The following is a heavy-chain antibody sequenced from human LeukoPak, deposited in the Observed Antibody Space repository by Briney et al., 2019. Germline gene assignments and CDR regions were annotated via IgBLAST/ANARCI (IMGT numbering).Heavy chain of an antibody. CDR3: ARGDRGAYDYVTDY. V-gene: IGHV3-48*03. Sequence: PGGSLRLSCAASGFTFSSYEMNWVRQAPGKGLEWVSYISSSGSTIYYADSVKGRFTISRDNAKNSLYLQMNSLRAEDTAVYYCARGDRGAYDYVTDYWGQGTLVTVSS. CDR1: GFTFSSYE. J-gene: IGHJ4*02. D-gene: IGHD3-16*01. CDR2: ISSSGSTI.